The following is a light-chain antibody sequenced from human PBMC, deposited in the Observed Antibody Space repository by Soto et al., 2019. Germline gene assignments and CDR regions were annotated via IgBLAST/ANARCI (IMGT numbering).Light chain of an antibody. J-gene: IGLJ2*01. Sequence: QSALTQPASVSGSPGQSITISCTGTSSDVGRYNYVSWFQHYPGKAPKLMIYEVINRPSGVSNRFSGSKSGTSASLTITGLQAEDEADYYCQSYDSSLSGVVFGGGTKLTVL. CDR2: EVI. CDR1: SSDVGRYNY. CDR3: QSYDSSLSGVV. V-gene: IGLV2-14*01.